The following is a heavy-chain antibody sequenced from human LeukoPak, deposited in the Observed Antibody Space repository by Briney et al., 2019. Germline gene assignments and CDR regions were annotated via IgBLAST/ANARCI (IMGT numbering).Heavy chain of an antibody. CDR2: ISGSGGTT. D-gene: IGHD4-17*01. Sequence: GGSLRLSCAASGFTFSDYGLNWVRQAPGKGLEWVSGISGSGGTTFYADSVKGRFTISRDNSKNTLFLQMNSLRTDDTAVYYCAKGRTTVTTAFDYWGQGTLVTVSS. V-gene: IGHV3-23*01. CDR3: AKGRTTVTTAFDY. CDR1: GFTFSDYG. J-gene: IGHJ4*02.